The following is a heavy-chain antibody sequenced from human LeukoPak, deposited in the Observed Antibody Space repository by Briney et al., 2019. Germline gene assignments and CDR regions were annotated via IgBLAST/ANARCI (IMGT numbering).Heavy chain of an antibody. CDR2: ISYSGST. V-gene: IGHV4-59*08. J-gene: IGHJ2*01. CDR3: ARRGNYDDSSGYYHHWYFDL. Sequence: SETLSLTCTVSGGSISNYYWSWVRQPPGKGLEWIGYISYSGSTNYNTSLKSRVSILVDTFKNQFSLKLSSVTAADTAVYYCARRGNYDDSSGYYHHWYFDLWGPGTLVTVSS. CDR1: GGSISNYY. D-gene: IGHD3-22*01.